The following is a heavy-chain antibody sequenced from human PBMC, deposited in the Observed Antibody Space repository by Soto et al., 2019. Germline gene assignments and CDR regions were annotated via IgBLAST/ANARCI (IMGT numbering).Heavy chain of an antibody. CDR3: ASDEDTTGYYSHLDL. CDR1: GFTFSYYG. Sequence: QVQLLESGGGVVQPGGSLRLSCAASGFTFSYYGFHWVRQAPGKGLEWVAVMHTGGNAKYYVDSVKGRFTVSRDASRNMVYLEMTGLSAEDTAEDFCASDEDTTGYYSHLDLWGRGAMVAVS. J-gene: IGHJ5*02. CDR2: MHTGGNAK. V-gene: IGHV3-33*08. D-gene: IGHD2-2*01.